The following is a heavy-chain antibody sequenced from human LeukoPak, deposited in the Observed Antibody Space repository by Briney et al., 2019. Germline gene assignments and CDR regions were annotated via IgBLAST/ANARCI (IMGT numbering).Heavy chain of an antibody. CDR3: ASGKLLSSGRYYTQLPADYYYYMDV. J-gene: IGHJ6*03. V-gene: IGHV1-18*01. CDR2: ISAYNGNT. D-gene: IGHD3-10*02. CDR1: GYTFTSYG. Sequence: GASVKVSCKASGYTFTSYGISWVRQAPGQGLEWMGWISAYNGNTNYAQKFQGRVTIIADKSTSTAYMELSSLRSEDTAVYYCASGKLLSSGRYYTQLPADYYYYMDVWGKGTTVTVSS.